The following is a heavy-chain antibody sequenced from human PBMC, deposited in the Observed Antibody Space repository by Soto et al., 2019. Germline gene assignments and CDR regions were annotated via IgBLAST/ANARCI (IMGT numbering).Heavy chain of an antibody. Sequence: ASETLSLTCAVSCYSISSGYYWGWIRQPPGKGLEWIGSIYHSGSTYYNPSLKSRVTISVDTSKNQFSLKLSSVTAADPAVYYCATAPGARIVGATTDWYFDLWGRGTLVTVSS. CDR3: ATAPGARIVGATTDWYFDL. CDR1: CYSISSGYY. J-gene: IGHJ2*01. D-gene: IGHD1-26*01. CDR2: IYHSGST. V-gene: IGHV4-38-2*01.